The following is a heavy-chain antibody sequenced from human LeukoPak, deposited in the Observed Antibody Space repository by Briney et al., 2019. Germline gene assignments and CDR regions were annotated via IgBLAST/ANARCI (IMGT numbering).Heavy chain of an antibody. Sequence: SETLSLTCTVSGGSIINRSYYWHWIRQPPGKGLEWIGSIYYSGTTYYNPSLKSRVTISVDASKNQFSLKLSSVTAADTAVYYCARARGYCSSTSCFLYDYWGQGTLVTVSS. CDR1: GGSIINRSYY. J-gene: IGHJ4*02. D-gene: IGHD2-2*01. CDR2: IYYSGTT. CDR3: ARARGYCSSTSCFLYDY. V-gene: IGHV4-39*01.